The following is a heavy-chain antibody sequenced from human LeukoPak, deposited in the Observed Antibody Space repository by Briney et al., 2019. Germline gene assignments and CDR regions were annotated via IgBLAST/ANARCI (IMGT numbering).Heavy chain of an antibody. CDR1: RFTFSSYG. Sequence: GGSLRLSCAASRFTFSSYGMTWVRQAPGKGLEWVSTISDNGGGTFYADSVKGRFTISRDNSQNILFLQMNRLRADDTAIYYCAKEMLRGYYYYGMDVWGQGTTVTVSS. V-gene: IGHV3-23*01. J-gene: IGHJ6*02. CDR3: AKEMLRGYYYYGMDV. CDR2: ISDNGGGT. D-gene: IGHD3-10*01.